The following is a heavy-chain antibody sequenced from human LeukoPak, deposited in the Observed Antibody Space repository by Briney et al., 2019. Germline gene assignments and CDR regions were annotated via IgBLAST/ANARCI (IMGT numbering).Heavy chain of an antibody. J-gene: IGHJ6*04. CDR3: AKEGAASWDVDV. CDR2: IRPDGHNK. D-gene: IGHD3-3*02. CDR1: GFIFIGYG. Sequence: RTGGSLGLSCAASGFIFIGYGMHWVRQAPGKGPEWVAFIRPDGHNKYYADSVKGRFMISRDNSKNTVDLQMNSLRGDDTAMYYCAKEGAASWDVDVWGKGTTVTASS. V-gene: IGHV3-30*02.